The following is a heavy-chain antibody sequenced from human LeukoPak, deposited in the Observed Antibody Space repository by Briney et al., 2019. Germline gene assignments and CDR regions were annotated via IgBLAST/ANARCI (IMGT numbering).Heavy chain of an antibody. CDR3: AKEVVYYYDSSGYYYRWFDP. J-gene: IGHJ5*02. Sequence: GGSLRLSCAASGFTFSRDSMNWVRQAPGKGLEWVSAISGSGGSTYYADSVKGRFTISRDNSKNTLYLQMNSLRAEDTAVYYCAKEVVYYYDSSGYYYRWFDPWGQGTLVTVSS. V-gene: IGHV3-23*01. CDR1: GFTFSRDS. CDR2: ISGSGGST. D-gene: IGHD3-22*01.